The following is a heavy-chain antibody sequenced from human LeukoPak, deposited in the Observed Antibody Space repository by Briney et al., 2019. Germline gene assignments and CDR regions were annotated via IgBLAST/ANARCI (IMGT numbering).Heavy chain of an antibody. D-gene: IGHD2-21*02. Sequence: GGPLRLSGAASGFIFSSYAMNWVRQAPGKGLEWVAVISYDGSNKYYADSVKGRFTISRDNSKNTLYLQMNSLRAEDTAVYYCARVREASKEVTGALDYWGQGTLVTVSS. V-gene: IGHV3-30-3*01. J-gene: IGHJ4*02. CDR1: GFIFSSYA. CDR2: ISYDGSNK. CDR3: ARVREASKEVTGALDY.